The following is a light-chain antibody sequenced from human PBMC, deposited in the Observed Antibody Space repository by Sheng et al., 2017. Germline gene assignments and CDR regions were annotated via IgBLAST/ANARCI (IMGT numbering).Light chain of an antibody. J-gene: IGKJ2*01. Sequence: DIVLTQSPDSLVVSLGERATINCKSSQSILYSFNNKNYLAWYQQKPGQAPRLLIFGASSRGAGIPARFSGSGSGTEFTLTISSLQSEDFAVYYCQQYNDWPMYTFGQGTKLEIK. CDR2: GAS. V-gene: IGKV4-1*01. CDR1: QSILYSFNNKNY. CDR3: QQYNDWPMYT.